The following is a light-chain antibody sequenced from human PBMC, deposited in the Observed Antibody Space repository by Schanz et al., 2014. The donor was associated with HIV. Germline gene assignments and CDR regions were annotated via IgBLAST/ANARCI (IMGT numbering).Light chain of an antibody. CDR1: QSVSSY. CDR2: DAS. V-gene: IGKV3-11*01. Sequence: EIVLTQSPATLSLSPGERATLSCRASQSVSSYLAWYQQKPGQAPRPLIYDASNRATGIPARFSGSGSGTDFTLTISSLQPEDFAVYYCQLRSGRPPNYTFGQGTKLEIK. J-gene: IGKJ2*01. CDR3: QLRSGRPPNYT.